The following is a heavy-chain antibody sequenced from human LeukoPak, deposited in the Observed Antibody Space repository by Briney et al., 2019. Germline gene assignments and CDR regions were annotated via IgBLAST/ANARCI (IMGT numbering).Heavy chain of an antibody. D-gene: IGHD6-19*01. CDR1: GFTFSSYW. V-gene: IGHV3-7*05. Sequence: PGGSLRLSCAASGFTFSSYWMSWVRQAPGKGLEWVANIKQDGSEKYYVDSVKGRFTISRDNAKNSLYLQMNSLRAEDTAVYYCARTGWPRIPAAISWTHKIAVAGNVDYWGQGTLVTVSS. CDR3: ARTGWPRIPAAISWTHKIAVAGNVDY. J-gene: IGHJ4*02. CDR2: IKQDGSEK.